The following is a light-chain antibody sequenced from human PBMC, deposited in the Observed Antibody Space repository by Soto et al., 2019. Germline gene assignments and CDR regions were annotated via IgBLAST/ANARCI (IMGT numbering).Light chain of an antibody. J-gene: IGKJ3*01. CDR3: QQYGSSPLT. CDR1: QSVSSY. CDR2: GAS. V-gene: IGKV3-20*01. Sequence: EIVLTQSPATLSLSPGERATLSCRASQSVSSYLAWYQQKPGQAPRLLIYGASSRATGIPDRFSGSGSGTDFTLTISRLEPEDFAVYYCQQYGSSPLTLGPGTKVDSK.